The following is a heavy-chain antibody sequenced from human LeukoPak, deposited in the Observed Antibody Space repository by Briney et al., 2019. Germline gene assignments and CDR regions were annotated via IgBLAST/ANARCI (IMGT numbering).Heavy chain of an antibody. CDR3: ATIFNSGWVKFDY. D-gene: IGHD6-19*01. CDR1: GFTFSSYG. V-gene: IGHV3-30*03. CDR2: ISYDGSNK. Sequence: PGGSLRLSCAASGFTFSSYGMHWVRQAPGKGLEWVAVISYDGSNKYYADSVKGRFTISRDNSKNTLYLQMNSLRAEDTAVYYCATIFNSGWVKFDYWGQGTLVTVSS. J-gene: IGHJ4*02.